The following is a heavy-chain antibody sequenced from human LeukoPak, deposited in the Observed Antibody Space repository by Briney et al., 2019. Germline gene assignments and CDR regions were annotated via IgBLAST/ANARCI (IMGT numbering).Heavy chain of an antibody. CDR2: ITGSGSST. D-gene: IGHD3-22*01. CDR1: GFTFSSSA. CDR3: AKSVKCQLIGDYYCMDI. V-gene: IGHV3-23*01. Sequence: ETGGSLRLSCAASGFTFSSSAMSWARQAPRKGLEWVSTITGSGSSTYSADSVKGRFTISRDNSKNTLYLQMNSLSAEDTAVYYCAKSVKCQLIGDYYCMDIWGKGSTVTDSS. J-gene: IGHJ6*03.